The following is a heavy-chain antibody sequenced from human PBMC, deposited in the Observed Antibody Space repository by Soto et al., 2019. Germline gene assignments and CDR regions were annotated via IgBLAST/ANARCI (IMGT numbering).Heavy chain of an antibody. CDR3: ARVGGTMVRGVITDYYYYYGMDV. CDR1: GGSFSGYY. V-gene: IGHV4-34*01. Sequence: NPSKTLSLTCAVYGGSFSGYYWSWIRQPPGKGLEWIGEINHSGSTNYNPSLKSRVTISVDTSKNQFSLKLSSVTAADTAVYYCARVGGTMVRGVITDYYYYYGMDVWGQGTTVT. CDR2: INHSGST. J-gene: IGHJ6*02. D-gene: IGHD3-10*01.